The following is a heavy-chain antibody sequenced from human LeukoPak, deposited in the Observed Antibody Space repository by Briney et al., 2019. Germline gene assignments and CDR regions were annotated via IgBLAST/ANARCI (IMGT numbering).Heavy chain of an antibody. D-gene: IGHD3-3*01. Sequence: PSETLSLTCTVSGGSISSGDYYWSWIRQPLGKGLEWIGYIYYSGSTYYNPSLKSRVTISVDTSKNQFSLKLSSVTAADTAVYYCASPGSGFWSGYMDVWGKGTTVTVSS. CDR1: GGSISSGDYY. V-gene: IGHV4-30-4*08. CDR3: ASPGSGFWSGYMDV. J-gene: IGHJ6*03. CDR2: IYYSGST.